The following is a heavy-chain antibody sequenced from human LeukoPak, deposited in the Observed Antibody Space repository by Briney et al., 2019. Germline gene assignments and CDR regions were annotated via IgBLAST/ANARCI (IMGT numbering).Heavy chain of an antibody. CDR1: GGSISSYY. CDR2: IYTTGST. CDR3: ARERLGGSYYRPVEY. Sequence: PLETLSLTCTVSGGSISSYYWSWIRQPAGKGLEWIGRIYTTGSTNHNPSLKSRVTISLDTSKNQFSLKLSSVSAEDTALYYCARERLGGSYYRPVEYWGQGTLVTVSS. J-gene: IGHJ4*02. V-gene: IGHV4-4*07. D-gene: IGHD1-26*01.